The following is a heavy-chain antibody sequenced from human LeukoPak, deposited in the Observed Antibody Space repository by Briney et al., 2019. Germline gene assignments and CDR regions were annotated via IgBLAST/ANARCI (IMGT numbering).Heavy chain of an antibody. CDR2: INPNSGGT. V-gene: IGHV1-2*04. CDR3: ARDSFSATAIHSHYYYYYGMDV. Sequence: GASVKVSCKASGYTFTGYYMHWVRQAPGQGLEWMGWINPNSGGTNYAQKFQGWVTMTRDTSISTAYMELSRLRSDDTAVYYCARDSFSATAIHSHYYYYYGMDVWGQGTTVTVSS. D-gene: IGHD2-21*02. J-gene: IGHJ6*02. CDR1: GYTFTGYY.